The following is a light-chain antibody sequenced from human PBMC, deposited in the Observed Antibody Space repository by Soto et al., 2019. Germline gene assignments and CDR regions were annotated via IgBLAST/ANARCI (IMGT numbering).Light chain of an antibody. J-gene: IGKJ2*01. Sequence: DIVMTQSPLSLPVTPGEPASISCRSSQSLLNSNGYYYLDWYLQKPGQSPQLLIYWGSTRASGVPETFSGSESGTDFTLKISGVEAEDVGVYYCMQALQTPPYTFGQGTKLEIK. V-gene: IGKV2-28*01. CDR2: WGS. CDR3: MQALQTPPYT. CDR1: QSLLNSNGYYY.